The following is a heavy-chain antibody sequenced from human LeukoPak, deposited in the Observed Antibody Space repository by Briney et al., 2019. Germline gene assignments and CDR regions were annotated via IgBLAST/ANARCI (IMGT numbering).Heavy chain of an antibody. J-gene: IGHJ3*02. CDR1: GGSISSGTYY. CDR2: IYYSGST. Sequence: PSQTLSLTCTVSGGSISSGTYYWRWIRQHPGKGPEWIGYIYYSGSTYYSPSLKSRVSISVDTSKNQFSLNLNFVTAADTAVYYCATYGSGSRAFDIWGQGTMVTVSS. D-gene: IGHD3-10*01. CDR3: ATYGSGSRAFDI. V-gene: IGHV4-31*03.